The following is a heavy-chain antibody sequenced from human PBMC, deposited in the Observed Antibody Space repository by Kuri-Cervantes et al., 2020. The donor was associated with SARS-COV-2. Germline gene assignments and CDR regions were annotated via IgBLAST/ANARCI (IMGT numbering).Heavy chain of an antibody. J-gene: IGHJ6*02. CDR2: ISGSGGST. CDR3: AKADWANYYYYYGMDV. Sequence: GGSLRLSCAASGFTFSSYAMSWFRQAPGKGLEWVSAISGSGGSTYYADSVKGRFTISRDNSKNTLYLQMNSLRAEDTAVYYCAKADWANYYYYYGMDVWGQGTTVTVSS. CDR1: GFTFSSYA. D-gene: IGHD3-9*01. V-gene: IGHV3-23*01.